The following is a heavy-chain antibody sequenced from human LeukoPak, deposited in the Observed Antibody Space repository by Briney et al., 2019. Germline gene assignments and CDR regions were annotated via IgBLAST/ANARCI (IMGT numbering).Heavy chain of an antibody. V-gene: IGHV4-34*01. CDR3: AFRYCGGDCYPTWFDP. D-gene: IGHD2-21*02. CDR2: INHSGST. CDR1: GGSFSGYY. J-gene: IGHJ5*02. Sequence: PSETLSLTCAVYGGSFSGYYWSWIRQPPGKGLEWIGEINHSGSTNYNPSLKSRVTISVDTSKNQFSLKLSSVTAADTAVYYCAFRYCGGDCYPTWFDPWGQGTLVTVSS.